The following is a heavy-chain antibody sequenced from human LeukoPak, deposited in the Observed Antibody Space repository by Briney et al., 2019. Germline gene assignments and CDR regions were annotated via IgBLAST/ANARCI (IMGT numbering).Heavy chain of an antibody. CDR1: GGSISSGDYY. V-gene: IGHV4-30-4*01. D-gene: IGHD3-22*01. CDR2: IYYSGST. J-gene: IGHJ1*01. Sequence: SETLSLTCTVSGGSISSGDYYWSWIRQPPGKGLEWIGYIYYSGSTYYNPSLKSRVTISVDTSKNQFSLKLSSVTAADTAVYYCARGDFYYYDSSGSASWIFQHWGQGTLVTVSS. CDR3: ARGDFYYYDSSGSASWIFQH.